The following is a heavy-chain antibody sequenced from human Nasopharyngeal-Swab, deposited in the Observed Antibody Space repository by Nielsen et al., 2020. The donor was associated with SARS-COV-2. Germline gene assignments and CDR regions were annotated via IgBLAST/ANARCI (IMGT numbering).Heavy chain of an antibody. Sequence: SETLSLTCAFYGGSFSGYYWSWIRQPPGKGLEWIGEINHSGSTNYNPSLKSRVTISVDKSKNQFSLKLSSVTAADTAVYYCARGPRAYCSSTSCYNWFDPWGQGTLVTVSS. CDR1: GGSFSGYY. D-gene: IGHD2-2*01. J-gene: IGHJ5*02. CDR3: ARGPRAYCSSTSCYNWFDP. V-gene: IGHV4-34*01. CDR2: INHSGST.